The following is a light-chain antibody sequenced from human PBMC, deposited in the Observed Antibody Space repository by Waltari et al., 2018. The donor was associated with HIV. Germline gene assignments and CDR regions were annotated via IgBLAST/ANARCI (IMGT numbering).Light chain of an antibody. J-gene: IGKJ1*01. V-gene: IGKV3D-15*01. CDR1: QTVNNN. CDR2: DAS. Sequence: EVVLTQSPSILSVSLGEGASLSCRASQTVNNNLAWYQQRPGQAPRLLIYDASRRATAIPDRFSGSGSGTEFNLTISSLQSEDLALYVCQQYKKWPETFGLGTKVEIK. CDR3: QQYKKWPET.